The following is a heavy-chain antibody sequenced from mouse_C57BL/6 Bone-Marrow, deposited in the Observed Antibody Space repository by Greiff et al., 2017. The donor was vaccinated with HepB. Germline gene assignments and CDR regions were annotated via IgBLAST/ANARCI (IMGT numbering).Heavy chain of an antibody. CDR3: ATYYYYAMDY. J-gene: IGHJ4*01. CDR2: ISSGSSTI. D-gene: IGHD2-10*01. CDR1: GFTFSDYG. Sequence: DVKLQESGGGLVKPGGSLKLSCAASGFTFSDYGMHWVRQAPEKGLEWVAYISSGSSTIYYADTVKGRFTISRDNAKNTLFLQMTSLRSEDTAMYYCATYYYYAMDYWGQGTSVTVSS. V-gene: IGHV5-17*01.